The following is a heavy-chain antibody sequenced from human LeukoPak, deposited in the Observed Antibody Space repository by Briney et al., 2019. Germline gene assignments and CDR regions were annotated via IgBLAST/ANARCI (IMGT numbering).Heavy chain of an antibody. D-gene: IGHD4-23*01. CDR2: IQFDGGNK. V-gene: IGHV3-30*02. Sequence: PGGSLRLSCAASGFTFTTYWMSWVRQAPGKGLEWVAYIQFDGGNKFYADSVKGRFTISRDNSKNTLYLQMNSLRVEDTAVYYCAKDAVGTFDYWGQGTLVTVSS. CDR1: GFTFTTYW. J-gene: IGHJ4*02. CDR3: AKDAVGTFDY.